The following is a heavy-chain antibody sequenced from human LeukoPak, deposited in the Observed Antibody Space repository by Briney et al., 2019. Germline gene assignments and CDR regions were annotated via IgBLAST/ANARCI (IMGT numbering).Heavy chain of an antibody. CDR2: TNDSGST. Sequence: SETLSLTCAVYVGSFSGYYWSWIRQPPGKGLEWIAETNDSGSTNYNPSLKSRVTMSVVTSKNQFSLKLSSVTAADTAVYYCASLLCGSSWCFDYWGQGTLVTVSS. V-gene: IGHV4-34*01. CDR1: VGSFSGYY. CDR3: ASLLCGSSWCFDY. D-gene: IGHD6-13*01. J-gene: IGHJ4*02.